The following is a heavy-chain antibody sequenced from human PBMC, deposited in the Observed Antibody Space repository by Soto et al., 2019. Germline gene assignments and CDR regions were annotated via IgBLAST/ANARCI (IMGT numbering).Heavy chain of an antibody. J-gene: IGHJ6*01. V-gene: IGHV3-30*18. CDR2: ISYDGTNK. D-gene: IGHD3-9*01. CDR1: GFTFSDYG. CDR3: AKANYDFLTGYYSDYSCGLDV. Sequence: QVQLVESGGGVVQPGRSLRLSCAASGFTFSDYGMHWVRQAPGTGLEWVAVISYDGTNKYYADSVKGRFTTSRDYSKNTLYLQMNRLSAEDTAVYYCAKANYDFLTGYYSDYSCGLDVWGQGTTVTVYS.